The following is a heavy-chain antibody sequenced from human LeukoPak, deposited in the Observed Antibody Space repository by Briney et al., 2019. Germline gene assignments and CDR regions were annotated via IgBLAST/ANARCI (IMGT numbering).Heavy chain of an antibody. CDR2: IYYSGST. CDR1: GGSISSGGYY. J-gene: IGHJ6*02. V-gene: IGHV4-31*03. Sequence: SETLSLTCTVSGGSISSGGYYWSWIRQHPGKGLEWIGYIYYSGSTYYNPSLKSRVTISVDTSKNQFSLKLSSVTAADTAVYYCARASFLYSYGSGSYLPSYGMDVWGQGTTVTVSS. CDR3: ARASFLYSYGSGSYLPSYGMDV. D-gene: IGHD3-10*01.